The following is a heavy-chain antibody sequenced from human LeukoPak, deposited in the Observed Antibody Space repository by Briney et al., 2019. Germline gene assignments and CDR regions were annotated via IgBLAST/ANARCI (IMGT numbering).Heavy chain of an antibody. CDR3: ARGPYSYDSSGAFDI. V-gene: IGHV4-61*02. CDR1: GASISSGSYY. D-gene: IGHD3-22*01. J-gene: IGHJ3*02. CDR2: IYTSGST. Sequence: PSETLSLTCTVSGASISSGSYYWSWIRQPAGKGLEWIGRIYTSGSTNYNPSLKSRVTMSLDTSKNQFSLKLSSVTAADTAVYFCARGPYSYDSSGAFDIWGQGTMVTVSS.